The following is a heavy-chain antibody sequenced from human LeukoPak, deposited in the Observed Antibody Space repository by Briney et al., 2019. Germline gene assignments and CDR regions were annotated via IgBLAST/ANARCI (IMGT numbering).Heavy chain of an antibody. Sequence: PSETLSLTCTVSGYSISSGYYWGWTRQPPGKGLEWVGSIYHSGSTYYNPSLKSRVTISVDTSKNQFSLKLSSVTAADTAVYYCARLPYWEPIDYWGQGTLVTVSS. V-gene: IGHV4-38-2*02. D-gene: IGHD1-26*01. CDR3: ARLPYWEPIDY. J-gene: IGHJ4*02. CDR2: IYHSGST. CDR1: GYSISSGYY.